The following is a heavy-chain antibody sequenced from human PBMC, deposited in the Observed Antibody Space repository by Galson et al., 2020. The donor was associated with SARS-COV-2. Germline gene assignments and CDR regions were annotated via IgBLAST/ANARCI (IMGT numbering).Heavy chain of an antibody. CDR1: GFTFSSYA. CDR2: ISYDGSNK. V-gene: IGHV3-30*04. J-gene: IGHJ4*02. CDR3: ARYRTGGYSYLFDY. Sequence: GGSLRLSCAASGFTFSSYAMHWVRQAPGKGLEWVAVISYDGSNKYYADSVKGRFTISRDNSKNTLYLQMNSLRAEDTAVYYCARYRTGGYSYLFDYWCQGTLVTVSS. D-gene: IGHD5-18*01.